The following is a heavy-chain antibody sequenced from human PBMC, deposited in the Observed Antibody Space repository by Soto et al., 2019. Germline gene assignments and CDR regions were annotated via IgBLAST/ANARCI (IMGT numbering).Heavy chain of an antibody. CDR3: AREEMATTNYYYGMDV. D-gene: IGHD5-12*01. J-gene: IGHJ6*02. V-gene: IGHV3-23*01. CDR2: ISGSGGST. Sequence: EVQLLESGGGLVQPGGSLRLSCAASGFTFSSYAMSWVRQAPGKGLEWVSAISGSGGSTYYADSVKGRFTISRDNSKNSLYLQMNSLRAEDTAVYYCAREEMATTNYYYGMDVWGQGTTVTVSS. CDR1: GFTFSSYA.